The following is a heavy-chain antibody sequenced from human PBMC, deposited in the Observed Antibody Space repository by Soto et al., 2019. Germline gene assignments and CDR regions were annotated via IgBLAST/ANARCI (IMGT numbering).Heavy chain of an antibody. CDR2: IYYSGST. CDR3: ARGGNIAAAGTTPEWFDP. CDR1: GGSISSGGYY. V-gene: IGHV4-31*03. D-gene: IGHD6-13*01. Sequence: SETLSLTCTVSGGSISSGGYYWSWIRQHPGKGLEWIGYIYYSGSTYYNPSLKSRVTISVDTSKNQFSLKLSSVTAADTAVYYCARGGNIAAAGTTPEWFDPWGQGTLVTVSS. J-gene: IGHJ5*02.